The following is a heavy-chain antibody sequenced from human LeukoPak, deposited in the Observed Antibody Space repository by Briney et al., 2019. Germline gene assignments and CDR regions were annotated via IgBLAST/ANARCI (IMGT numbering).Heavy chain of an antibody. J-gene: IGHJ3*02. Sequence: SETLSLTCTVSGGSISSYYWSWIRQPPGKGLEWIGYIYYSGSTNYNPSLKSRVTIPVDTSKNQFSLKLSSVTAADTAVYYCARDRDSSGCFDIWGQGTMVTVSS. D-gene: IGHD3-22*01. CDR3: ARDRDSSGCFDI. V-gene: IGHV4-59*12. CDR1: GGSISSYY. CDR2: IYYSGST.